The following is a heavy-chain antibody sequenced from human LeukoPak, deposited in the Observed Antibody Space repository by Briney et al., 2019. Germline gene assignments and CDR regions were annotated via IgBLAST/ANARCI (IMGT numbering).Heavy chain of an antibody. CDR3: ARSQVTLIAAAANYYYYYMDV. CDR2: IIPIFGTA. CDR1: GGTFSSYA. V-gene: IGHV1-69*06. D-gene: IGHD6-13*01. J-gene: IGHJ6*03. Sequence: SVKVSCKASGGTFSSYAISWVRQAPGQGLEWMGGIIPIFGTANYAQKFQGRVTITADKSTSTAYMELSSLRSEDTAVYYCARSQVTLIAAAANYYYYYMDVWGKGTTVTVSS.